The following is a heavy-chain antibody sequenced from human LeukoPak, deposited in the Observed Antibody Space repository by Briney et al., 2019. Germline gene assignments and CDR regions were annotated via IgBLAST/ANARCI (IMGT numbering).Heavy chain of an antibody. J-gene: IGHJ4*02. CDR2: IIPILGIA. V-gene: IGHV1-69*02. Sequence: SVKGSCKASGGTFSSCTISWLRQAPGQGFEWMGRIIPILGIANYAQKFQGRVTITADKSTSTAYMELSSLRSEDTAVYYCAIVEAGCSSTSCYDYWGQGTLVTASS. D-gene: IGHD2-2*01. CDR3: AIVEAGCSSTSCYDY. CDR1: GGTFSSCT.